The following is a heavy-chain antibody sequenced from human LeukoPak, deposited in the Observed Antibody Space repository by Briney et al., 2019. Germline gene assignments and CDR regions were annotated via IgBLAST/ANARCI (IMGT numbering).Heavy chain of an antibody. CDR2: ISSSSSTI. V-gene: IGHV3-48*04. CDR1: GFTFSSYS. Sequence: GGSLRLSCAASGFTFSSYSMNWVRQAPGKGLEWVSYISSSSSTIYYADSVKGRFTISRDNAKNSLYLQMNSLRAEDTAVYYCARVDIVATLLPDYWGQGTLVTVSS. J-gene: IGHJ4*02. D-gene: IGHD5-12*01. CDR3: ARVDIVATLLPDY.